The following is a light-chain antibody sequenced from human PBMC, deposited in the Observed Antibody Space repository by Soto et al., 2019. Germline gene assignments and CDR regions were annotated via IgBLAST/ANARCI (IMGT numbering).Light chain of an antibody. CDR1: SSDGDDYKD. V-gene: IGLV2-14*01. CDR2: EVK. Sequence: QSALTQPASVSGSPGQSITISCTGTSSDGDDYKDVSWYQQHPGKAPKLMIYEVKYRPSGVSDRLSGSKSGNTASLTISGLQAEDEADYYCSSYTTSSTVFGTGTKVTVL. J-gene: IGLJ1*01. CDR3: SSYTTSSTV.